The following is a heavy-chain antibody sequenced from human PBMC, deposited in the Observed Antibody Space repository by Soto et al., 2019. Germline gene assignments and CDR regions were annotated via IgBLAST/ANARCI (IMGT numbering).Heavy chain of an antibody. J-gene: IGHJ6*02. CDR2: IYYSGST. D-gene: IGHD2-2*02. CDR3: ARGDVVVPAAIPVRRAYYYYDMDV. V-gene: IGHV4-61*01. CDR1: GGSVSSGSYY. Sequence: KSSETLSLTCTVSGGSVSSGSYYWSWIRQSPGRGLEWIGNIYYSGSTNYKPSLKSRVTFSVDTSKNQFSLKLSSVTAADTAVYYCARGDVVVPAAIPVRRAYYYYDMDVWGQGTTVTVSS.